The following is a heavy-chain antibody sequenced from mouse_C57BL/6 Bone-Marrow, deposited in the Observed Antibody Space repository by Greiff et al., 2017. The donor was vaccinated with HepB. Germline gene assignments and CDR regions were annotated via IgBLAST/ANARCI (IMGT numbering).Heavy chain of an antibody. CDR3: ARSTVYWYFDV. V-gene: IGHV1-64*01. J-gene: IGHJ1*03. CDR1: GYTFTSYW. CDR2: IHPNSGST. D-gene: IGHD1-1*01. Sequence: QVQLQQPGAELVKPGASVKLSCKASGYTFTSYWMHWVKQRPGQGLEWIGMIHPNSGSTNYNEKFKSKATLTVDKSSRTAYMQLSSLTSEDSAVYYCARSTVYWYFDVWGTGTTVTVSS.